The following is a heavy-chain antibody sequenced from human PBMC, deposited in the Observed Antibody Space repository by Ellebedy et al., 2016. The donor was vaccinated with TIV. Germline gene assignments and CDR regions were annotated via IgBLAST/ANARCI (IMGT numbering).Heavy chain of an antibody. J-gene: IGHJ4*02. V-gene: IGHV3-21*01. CDR2: ISSISDDT. CDR3: MAHSDFDC. D-gene: IGHD2-15*01. Sequence: PGGSLRPSCEVPGFKFSGYCMNWVRQALGKGLKWVSSISSISDDTHYTDSVEGRFTISRDNAENSLYLQMSSLRAEDTAVYYCMAHSDFDCWGQGTLVIVSS. CDR1: GFKFSGYC.